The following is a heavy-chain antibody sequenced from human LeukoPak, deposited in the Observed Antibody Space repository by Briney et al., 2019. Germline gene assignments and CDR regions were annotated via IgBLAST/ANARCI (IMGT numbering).Heavy chain of an antibody. V-gene: IGHV3-7*03. CDR2: VKQDGSEK. CDR1: GFTFSSYW. Sequence: GGSLRLSCAASGFTFSSYWMSWVRQAPGKGLEWVANVKQDGSEKYYVDSVKGRFTISRDNAKNSLYLQMNSLRAEDTAVYYCAKVRSQYGSGSLYYYYYMDVWGKGTTVTISS. CDR3: AKVRSQYGSGSLYYYYYMDV. D-gene: IGHD3-10*01. J-gene: IGHJ6*03.